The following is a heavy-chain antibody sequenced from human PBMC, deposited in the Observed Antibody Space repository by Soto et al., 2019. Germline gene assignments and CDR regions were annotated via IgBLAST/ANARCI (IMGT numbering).Heavy chain of an antibody. CDR1: GGSISSGTW. Sequence: SETLSLTCAVSGGSISSGTWWSWVRQPPGRGLEWIGEIYHSGSPNYNPSLKSRVTMSVDKSKNLFSLRLSSVTAADSALYYCARRVPAAPNWFDPWGQGTLVTVPS. J-gene: IGHJ5*02. CDR2: IYHSGSP. CDR3: ARRVPAAPNWFDP. D-gene: IGHD2-2*01. V-gene: IGHV4-4*02.